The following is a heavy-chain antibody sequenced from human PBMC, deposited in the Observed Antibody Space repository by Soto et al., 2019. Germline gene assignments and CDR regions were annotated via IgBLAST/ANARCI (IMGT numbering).Heavy chain of an antibody. V-gene: IGHV3-30*18. Sequence: QVQLVESGGGVVQPGRSLRLSCAASGFTFRSYGMHWVRQAPGKGLEWVAVSSYDGSNEYYADSVKGRFTISRDDSKNTLYLQMNSLRAEDTAVYYCAKDREQQLVRGWFDPWGQRTLVTVSP. CDR1: GFTFRSYG. J-gene: IGHJ5*02. CDR3: AKDREQQLVRGWFDP. CDR2: SSYDGSNE. D-gene: IGHD6-13*01.